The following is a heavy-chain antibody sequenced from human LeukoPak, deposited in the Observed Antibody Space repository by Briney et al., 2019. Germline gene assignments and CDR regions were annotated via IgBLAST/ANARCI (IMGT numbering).Heavy chain of an antibody. CDR1: GGSISSGDYY. V-gene: IGHV4-30-4*02. CDR2: IYYSGST. CDR3: ARSYSSGIYYFDY. D-gene: IGHD6-19*01. J-gene: IGHJ4*02. Sequence: SETLSLTCTVSGGSISSGDYYWSWIRQPPGKGLEWIGYIYYSGSTYYNPSLKSRVTISVDTSKNQFSLKLSSVTAADTAVYYCARSYSSGIYYFDYWGQGTLVTVSS.